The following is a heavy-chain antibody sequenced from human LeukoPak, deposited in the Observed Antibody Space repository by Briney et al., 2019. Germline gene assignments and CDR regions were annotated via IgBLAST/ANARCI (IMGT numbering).Heavy chain of an antibody. CDR1: KFTFSSYA. CDR2: ISGSGGST. Sequence: GGSLRLSCAASKFTFSSYAMNWVRQASGKGLEWVSGISGSGGSTYYADSVKGPFTISRVNYKNTMSLQMNSLSGEDTVVYYCAKDRYDFWSTYSSNPFDYWGQGTLVTVSS. J-gene: IGHJ4*02. D-gene: IGHD3-3*01. CDR3: AKDRYDFWSTYSSNPFDY. V-gene: IGHV3-23*01.